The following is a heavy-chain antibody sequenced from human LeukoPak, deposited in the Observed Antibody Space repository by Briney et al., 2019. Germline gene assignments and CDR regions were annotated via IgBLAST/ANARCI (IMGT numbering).Heavy chain of an antibody. CDR1: GFTFSSYA. CDR3: AKDDSPLQWYRPNWFDP. Sequence: GGSLRLSCSASGFTFSSYAMSWVRQAPGKGLEWVSAISGGGGSTYYAASVQGRVTITRDNSKNTLYLQMNSLRAEDTAVYYCAKDDSPLQWYRPNWFDPWGQGTLVTVSS. D-gene: IGHD3-10*01. J-gene: IGHJ5*02. CDR2: ISGGGGST. V-gene: IGHV3-23*01.